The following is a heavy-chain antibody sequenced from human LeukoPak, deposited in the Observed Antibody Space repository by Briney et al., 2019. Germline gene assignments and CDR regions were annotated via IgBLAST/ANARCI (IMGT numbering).Heavy chain of an antibody. CDR2: IIPIFGTA. CDR3: ARHTKQQLAPHDAFDI. CDR1: GGTFSSYA. D-gene: IGHD6-13*01. J-gene: IGHJ3*02. Sequence: SVKVSCKASGGTFSSYAISWVRQAPGQGLEWMGGIIPIFGTANYAQKFQGRVTITTDESTSTAYMELSSLRSEDTAVYYCARHTKQQLAPHDAFDIWGQGTMVTVSS. V-gene: IGHV1-69*05.